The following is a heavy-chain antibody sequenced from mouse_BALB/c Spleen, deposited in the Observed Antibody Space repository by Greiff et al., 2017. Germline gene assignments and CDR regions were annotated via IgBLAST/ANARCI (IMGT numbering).Heavy chain of an antibody. CDR3: AREKDFNSYWYFDV. V-gene: IGHV3-8*02. CDR2: ISYSGST. CDR1: GDSITSGY. Sequence: VQLQQSGPSLVKPSQTLSLTCSVTGDSITSGYWNWIRKFPGNKLEYMGYISYSGSTYYNPSLKSRISITRDTSKNQYYLQLNSVTTEDTATYYCAREKDFNSYWYFDVWGAGTTVTVSS. J-gene: IGHJ1*01.